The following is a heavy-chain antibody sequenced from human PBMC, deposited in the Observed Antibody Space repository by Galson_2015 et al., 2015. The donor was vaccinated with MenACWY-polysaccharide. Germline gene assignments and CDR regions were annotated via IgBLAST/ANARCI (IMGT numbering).Heavy chain of an antibody. CDR1: AFTFSSYW. CDR3: AHFGPDWELSQ. D-gene: IGHD1-7*01. CDR2: LSTDGSFT. V-gene: IGHV3-74*01. Sequence: SLRLSCAGSAFTFSSYWMHWVRQVPGKGLVWVSRLSTDGSFTGNADSVKGRFTISRAHAKNTLYLQMNSLRVEDTAVYFCAHFGPDWELSQWGQGTLVTVSS. J-gene: IGHJ4*02.